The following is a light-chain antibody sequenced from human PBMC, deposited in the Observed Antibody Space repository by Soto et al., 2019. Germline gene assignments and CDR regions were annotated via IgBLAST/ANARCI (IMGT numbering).Light chain of an antibody. CDR1: QSVSGN. Sequence: EIVMTQSPVTLPVSPGERATLSCRASQSVSGNLAWYQQKPGQAPRLLIYGVSARATGIPARFSGSGFGTEFTLTICSLQTEDFALYYCQRYNFWPETFGQGTKVDIK. J-gene: IGKJ1*01. CDR3: QRYNFWPET. V-gene: IGKV3-15*01. CDR2: GVS.